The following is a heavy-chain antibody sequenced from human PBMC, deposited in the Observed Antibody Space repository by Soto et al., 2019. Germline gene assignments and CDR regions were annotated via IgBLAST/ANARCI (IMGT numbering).Heavy chain of an antibody. CDR3: ARDRRLYYYYYGMDV. Sequence: ESGGGVVQPGRSLRLSCAASGFTFSSYAMHWVRQAPGKGLEWVAVISYDGSNKYYADSVKGRFTISRDNSKNTLYLQMNSLRAEDTAVYYCARDRRLYYYYYGMDVWGQGTTVTVSS. CDR1: GFTFSSYA. CDR2: ISYDGSNK. V-gene: IGHV3-30-3*01. J-gene: IGHJ6*02.